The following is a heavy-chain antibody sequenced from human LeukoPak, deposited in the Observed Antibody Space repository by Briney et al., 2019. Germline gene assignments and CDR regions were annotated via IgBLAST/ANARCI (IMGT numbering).Heavy chain of an antibody. CDR3: AKDNRYDSSGYYYWYFDL. Sequence: GGSLRLSCAASGFTFDDYAMHRVRQAPGKGLEWVSGISWNSGSIGYADSVKGRFTISRDSAKNSLYLQMNSLRAEDMALYYCAKDNRYDSSGYYYWYFDLWGRGTLVTVSS. CDR2: ISWNSGSI. J-gene: IGHJ2*01. V-gene: IGHV3-9*03. CDR1: GFTFDDYA. D-gene: IGHD3-22*01.